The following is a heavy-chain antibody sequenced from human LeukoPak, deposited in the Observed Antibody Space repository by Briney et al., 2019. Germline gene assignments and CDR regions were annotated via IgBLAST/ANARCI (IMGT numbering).Heavy chain of an antibody. D-gene: IGHD6-19*01. Sequence: ASVKVSCKASGYTFTSYEINWVRQATGQGLEWMGWMNPKSGNTGYAQKFQGRVTMTRNTSISTAHMEMSSLRSEDTAVYYCARGTIAVAGTYYYYYYMDVWGKGTTVTVSS. CDR2: MNPKSGNT. CDR1: GYTFTSYE. CDR3: ARGTIAVAGTYYYYYYMDV. J-gene: IGHJ6*03. V-gene: IGHV1-8*01.